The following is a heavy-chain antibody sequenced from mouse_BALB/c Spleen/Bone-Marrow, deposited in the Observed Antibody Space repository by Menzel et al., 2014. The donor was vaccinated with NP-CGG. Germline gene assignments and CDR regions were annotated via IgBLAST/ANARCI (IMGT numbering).Heavy chain of an antibody. J-gene: IGHJ3*01. D-gene: IGHD2-14*01. CDR3: ARSGRYDGFAY. Sequence: QVQLQQSGAELVRPGTSVKVSCKASGYAFTNYLIEWVKQRPGQGLEWIGVINPGSGGTNYNEKFKGKATLTADKSSSTAYMQLSSLTSDDSAVYYCARSGRYDGFAYWGQGTLVTVSA. V-gene: IGHV1-54*01. CDR2: INPGSGGT. CDR1: GYAFTNYL.